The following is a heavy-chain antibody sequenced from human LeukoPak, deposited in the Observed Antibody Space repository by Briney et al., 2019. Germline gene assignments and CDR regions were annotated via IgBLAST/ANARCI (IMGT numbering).Heavy chain of an antibody. Sequence: GGSLRLSCAASGFTFSSYAMSWVRQPPGKGLEWVSTISNSGRNTYYADSVKGRFTISRDNSKNTLYLQLNSLRAEDTAIYYCAHHGGGTIRIAAFDIWGQGTMVTVSS. CDR2: ISNSGRNT. CDR3: AHHGGGTIRIAAFDI. D-gene: IGHD3-3*01. V-gene: IGHV3-23*01. J-gene: IGHJ3*02. CDR1: GFTFSSYA.